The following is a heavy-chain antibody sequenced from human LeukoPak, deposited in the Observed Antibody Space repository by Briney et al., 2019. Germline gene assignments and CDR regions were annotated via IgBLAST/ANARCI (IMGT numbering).Heavy chain of an antibody. CDR1: GFTLSSYA. Sequence: GGSLRLSCAASGFTLSSYAMSWVRQAPGKGLEWVSTITNSGDNTYTYYADSVKGRFTISRDNSKNTLYLQMNSLRAEDTAVYYCARDYYDSSGYLDYWGQGTLVTVSS. V-gene: IGHV3-23*01. D-gene: IGHD3-22*01. CDR2: ITNSGDNTYT. CDR3: ARDYYDSSGYLDY. J-gene: IGHJ4*02.